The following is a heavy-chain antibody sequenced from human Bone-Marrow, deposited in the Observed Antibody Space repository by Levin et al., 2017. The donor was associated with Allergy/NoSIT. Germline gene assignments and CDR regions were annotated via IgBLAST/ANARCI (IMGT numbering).Heavy chain of an antibody. Sequence: GESLKISCAASGFIFRSYDMHWVRQAPGKGLEWVAMISSDGNEKDFVESVKGRFTISRDNSKNTLYLQMNSLRADDTSIYYCARDSSTWDYFDHWGQGTLVSVSS. CDR2: ISSDGNEK. CDR3: ARDSSTWDYFDH. CDR1: GFIFRSYD. J-gene: IGHJ4*02. D-gene: IGHD6-13*01. V-gene: IGHV3-33*01.